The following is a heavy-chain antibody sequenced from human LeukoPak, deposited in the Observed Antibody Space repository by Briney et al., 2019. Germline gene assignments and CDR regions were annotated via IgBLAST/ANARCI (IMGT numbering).Heavy chain of an antibody. D-gene: IGHD3-3*01. CDR1: GGSTSSHY. V-gene: IGHV4-59*11. CDR2: IYYSGST. J-gene: IGHJ6*03. CDR3: ARGSDFWSGYYQDYYYYYMDV. Sequence: SETLSLTCTVSGGSTSSHYWSWIRQPPGKGLEWIGYIYYSGSTNYNPSLKSRVTISVDTSKNQFSLKLSSVTAADTAVYYCARGSDFWSGYYQDYYYYYMDVWGKGTTVTVSS.